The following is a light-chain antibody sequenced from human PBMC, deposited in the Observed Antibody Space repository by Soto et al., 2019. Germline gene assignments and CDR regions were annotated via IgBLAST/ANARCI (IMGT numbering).Light chain of an antibody. V-gene: IGKV3-15*01. Sequence: EIVMTQSPATLSVSPGERATLSCRASQSVSSNLAWYQQKPGQAPRLLINGASTRATGIPARFSGSGSGTEFTLTISSLQPDDFATYYCQQYNSYSPRTFGQGTKVDIK. CDR2: GAS. CDR3: QQYNSYSPRT. CDR1: QSVSSN. J-gene: IGKJ1*01.